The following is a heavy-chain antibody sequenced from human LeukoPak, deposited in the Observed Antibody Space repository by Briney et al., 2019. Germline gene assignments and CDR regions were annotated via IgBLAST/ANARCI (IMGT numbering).Heavy chain of an antibody. D-gene: IGHD1-26*01. V-gene: IGHV3-7*01. J-gene: IGHJ4*02. Sequence: GGSLRLSCAASGFTFSSYWMSWVRQAPGKGLEWVANIKQGGSEKYYRDSVKGRFTISRDNAKNPLYLQVNSLRAEDTAVYYCASSGSYWILFDCWGQGTLVSVCS. CDR3: ASSGSYWILFDC. CDR1: GFTFSSYW. CDR2: IKQGGSEK.